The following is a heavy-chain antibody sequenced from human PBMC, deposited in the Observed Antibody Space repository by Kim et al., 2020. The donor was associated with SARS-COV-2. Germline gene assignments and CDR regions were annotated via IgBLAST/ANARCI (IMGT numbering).Heavy chain of an antibody. CDR1: GGSISSGGYS. CDR3: ARGGGHYYDSSGLLDY. Sequence: PSETLSLTCAVSGGSISSGGYSWSWIRQPPGKGLEWIGYIYHSGSTYYNPSLKSRVTISVDRSKNQFSLKLSSVTAADTAVYYCARGGGHYYDSSGLLDYWGQGTLVTVSS. J-gene: IGHJ4*02. D-gene: IGHD3-22*01. CDR2: IYHSGST. V-gene: IGHV4-30-2*01.